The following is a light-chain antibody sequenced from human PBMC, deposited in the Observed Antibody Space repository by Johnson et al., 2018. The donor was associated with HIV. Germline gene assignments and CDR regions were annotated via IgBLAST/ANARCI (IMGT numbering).Light chain of an antibody. CDR2: ENN. CDR1: SSNIGNNY. Sequence: QSVLTQPPSVSAAPGQRVTISFSGSSSNIGNNYVSWYQQLPGTAPKLLIYENNKRPSGIPDRFSGSKSGTSATLGITGLQTGDEADYYCGTWDNSLNTGAVFGPGTKVTVL. V-gene: IGLV1-51*02. CDR3: GTWDNSLNTGAV. J-gene: IGLJ1*01.